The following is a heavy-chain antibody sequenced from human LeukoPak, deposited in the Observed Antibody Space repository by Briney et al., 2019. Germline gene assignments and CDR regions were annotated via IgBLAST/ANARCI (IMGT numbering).Heavy chain of an antibody. V-gene: IGHV3-48*04. Sequence: GGSLRLSCAASGFTFSSYSMNWVRQAPGKGLEWVSYISSSSSTIYYADSVKGRFTISRDNAKNSLYLQINSLRAEDTAVYYCARVSWGVVYYFDYWGQGTLVTVSS. CDR2: ISSSSSTI. D-gene: IGHD3-16*01. J-gene: IGHJ4*02. CDR3: ARVSWGVVYYFDY. CDR1: GFTFSSYS.